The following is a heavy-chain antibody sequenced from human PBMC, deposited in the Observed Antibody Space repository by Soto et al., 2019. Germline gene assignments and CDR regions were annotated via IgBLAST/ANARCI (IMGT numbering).Heavy chain of an antibody. CDR3: XXXXXXXXTCYSGYXQH. CDR1: GFTFSGST. V-gene: IGHV3-73*02. Sequence: EVQLVQSGGGLVQPGGSLKLSCAASGFTFSGSTVHWVRQASGEGLQWVGRIRSKANDYATTYIASVKGRFTISRDDSRNTAYLQMSDLKTEDTAVYXXXXXXXXXXTCYSGYXQHWGQGALV. D-gene: IGHD2-15*01. CDR2: IRSKANDYAT. J-gene: IGHJ1*01.